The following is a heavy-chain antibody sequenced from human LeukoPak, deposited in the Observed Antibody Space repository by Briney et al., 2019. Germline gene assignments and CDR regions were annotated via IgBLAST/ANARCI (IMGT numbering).Heavy chain of an antibody. D-gene: IGHD1-14*01. CDR3: ARPSVRGSFSKGNYSDY. CDR2: IIPIFGTA. Sequence: ASVKVSCKASGGTFSSYAISWVRQAPGQGLEWMGGIIPIFGTANYAQKFQGRVTITADESTSTAYMELSSLRSEDTAVYYCARPSVRGSFSKGNYSDYWGQGTLVTVSS. V-gene: IGHV1-69*13. CDR1: GGTFSSYA. J-gene: IGHJ4*02.